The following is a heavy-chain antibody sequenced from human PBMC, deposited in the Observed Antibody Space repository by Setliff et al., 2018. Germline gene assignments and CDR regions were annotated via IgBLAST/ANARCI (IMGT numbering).Heavy chain of an antibody. Sequence: ASVKVSCKASGYSFNSYYMHWVRQAPGQGLEWMGIINPGGGSATYAEKFQGRVTMTRDTATSTIYMAVASLISEDTAVYYCARAGDATTNRKGVFEFWGQGTLVTVSS. CDR2: INPGGGSA. V-gene: IGHV1-46*02. D-gene: IGHD2-8*01. CDR1: GYSFNSYY. CDR3: ARAGDATTNRKGVFEF. J-gene: IGHJ4*02.